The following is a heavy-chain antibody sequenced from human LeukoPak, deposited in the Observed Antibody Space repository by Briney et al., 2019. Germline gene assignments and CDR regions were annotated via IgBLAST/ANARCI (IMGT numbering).Heavy chain of an antibody. CDR1: GFTFSSYW. CDR2: IKQDGSEK. V-gene: IGHV3-7*01. J-gene: IGHJ4*02. CDR3: ARLLSSGSYPHYFDY. D-gene: IGHD3-10*01. Sequence: GGSLRLSCAASGFTFSSYWMSWVRQAPGKGLEWVANIKQDGSEKYYVDSVKGRFTISRDNAKNSLYLQMNSLRAEDTAVYYCARLLSSGSYPHYFDYWGQGTPVTVSS.